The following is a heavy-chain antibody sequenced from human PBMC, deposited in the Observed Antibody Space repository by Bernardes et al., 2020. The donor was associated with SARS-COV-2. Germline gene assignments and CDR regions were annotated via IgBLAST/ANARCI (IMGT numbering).Heavy chain of an antibody. V-gene: IGHV3-9*01. CDR3: AKDMGWGYYDSSENAFDI. CDR1: GFTFDDYA. J-gene: IGHJ3*02. Sequence: SLTRSWASSGFTFDDYAMHWVRPAPGTGLEWVSGISWNSGSIGYADSVTGRFTISRDNAKNSLYLQMNSLRAEDTALYYCAKDMGWGYYDSSENAFDIWGQGTMVTVSS. D-gene: IGHD3-22*01. CDR2: ISWNSGSI.